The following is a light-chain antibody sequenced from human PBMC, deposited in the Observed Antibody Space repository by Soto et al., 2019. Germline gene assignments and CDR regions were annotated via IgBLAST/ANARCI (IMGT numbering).Light chain of an antibody. J-gene: IGKJ4*01. V-gene: IGKV1-5*03. CDR3: QQYDSYPLT. CDR1: QSISSW. Sequence: DFQITQSPSTLSASVGDRVTITCRASQSISSWLAWYQHKPGKAPNLLIYKASTLESGVPSRFSGSGSGTEFTLTVSILQPDDFATYYCQQYDSYPLTFGGGTKVEIK. CDR2: KAS.